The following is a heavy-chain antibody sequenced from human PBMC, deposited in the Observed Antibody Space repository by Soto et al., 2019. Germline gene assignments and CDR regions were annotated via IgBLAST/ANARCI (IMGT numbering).Heavy chain of an antibody. V-gene: IGHV5-51*03. D-gene: IGHD6-13*01. CDR3: ARLSGGPSSSWLAY. J-gene: IGHJ4*02. CDR1: GYGFSSYW. CDR2: ISPGDSDT. Sequence: EVQLVPSGAEVKKPGESLKISCKGSGYGFSSYWIGWVRQMSGKGLEWMGAISPGDSDTRYIPSFQGQVTMSPAKSIRTAYLHWSSLKASDTAMYYCARLSGGPSSSWLAYWGQGTLVTVSS.